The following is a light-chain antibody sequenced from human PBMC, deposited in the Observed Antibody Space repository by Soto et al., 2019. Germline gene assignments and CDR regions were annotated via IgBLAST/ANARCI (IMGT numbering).Light chain of an antibody. Sequence: EIVLTQSPGTLSLSPGERATLSCRASQSVTSNYLAWFQQKPGQAPRVLIYGASSMATGVPDRFSGSGSGTDFTLTISRLEPEDFAVYYCQQYTSLPFTFGPGTKVDIK. V-gene: IGKV3-20*01. J-gene: IGKJ3*01. CDR3: QQYTSLPFT. CDR1: QSVTSNY. CDR2: GAS.